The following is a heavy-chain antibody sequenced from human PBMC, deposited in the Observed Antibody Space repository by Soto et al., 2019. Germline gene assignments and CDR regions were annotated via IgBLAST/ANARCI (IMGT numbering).Heavy chain of an antibody. Sequence: EVQLVESGGGLVQPGGSLRLSCAASGFTFSSYSMNWVRQAPGKGLEWVSYISSSSSTIYYADSVKGRFTISRDNAKNSLYLLMNSLRAEETAVYYCARANYYGSPGDFDYWGQGTLVTVSS. CDR1: GFTFSSYS. J-gene: IGHJ4*02. V-gene: IGHV3-48*01. D-gene: IGHD3-10*01. CDR2: ISSSSSTI. CDR3: ARANYYGSPGDFDY.